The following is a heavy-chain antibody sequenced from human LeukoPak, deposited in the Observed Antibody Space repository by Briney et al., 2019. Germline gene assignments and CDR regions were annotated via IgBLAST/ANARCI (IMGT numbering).Heavy chain of an antibody. J-gene: IGHJ5*02. CDR2: FHYTRGNT. Sequence: SETLSLTCSVSGGSISSGSYFWGWIRQPPGKGLEWIGTFHYTRGNTYYNPSLKSRVTISADTSKNQFSLKLTSVTAADTAVYYCARRGEIAADVGFDPWGQGTLVTVSS. CDR1: GGSISSGSYF. D-gene: IGHD6-13*01. CDR3: ARRGEIAADVGFDP. V-gene: IGHV4-39*01.